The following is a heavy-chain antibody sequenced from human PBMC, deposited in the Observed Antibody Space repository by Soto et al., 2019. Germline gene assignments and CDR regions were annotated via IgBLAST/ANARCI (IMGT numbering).Heavy chain of an antibody. CDR3: ARAGVATIYPGNNWFDP. CDR2: IYYSGST. V-gene: IGHV4-30-4*01. Sequence: LRLSCAGSGFTFSDYYMSWIRQPPGKGLEWIGYIYYSGSTYYNPSLKSRVTISVDTSKNQFSLNLSSVTAADTAMYYCARAGVATIYPGNNWFDPWGQGTLVTVSS. D-gene: IGHD5-12*01. J-gene: IGHJ5*02. CDR1: GFTFSDYY.